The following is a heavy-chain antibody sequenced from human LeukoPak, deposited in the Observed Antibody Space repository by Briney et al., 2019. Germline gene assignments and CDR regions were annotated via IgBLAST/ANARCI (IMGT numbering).Heavy chain of an antibody. D-gene: IGHD1-26*01. Sequence: PSETLSLTCTVSGGSISSGGYYWSWIRQHPGKGLEWIGYIYYSGSTYYNPSLKSRVTISVDTSKNQFSLKLSSVTAADTAVYYCASHIWVGATTLDYWGQGTLVTVSS. J-gene: IGHJ4*02. V-gene: IGHV4-31*03. CDR1: GGSISSGGYY. CDR3: ASHIWVGATTLDY. CDR2: IYYSGST.